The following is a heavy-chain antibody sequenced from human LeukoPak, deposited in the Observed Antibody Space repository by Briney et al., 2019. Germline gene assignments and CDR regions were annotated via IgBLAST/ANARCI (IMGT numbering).Heavy chain of an antibody. D-gene: IGHD1-26*01. Sequence: PSETLSLTCTVSGGSIISYYWSWIRQPPGKGLEWMGYIYYSGSTNYNPSLKSRVTISVDTSKNQFSLKLSSVTAADTAVYYCARGREWEPKVFDYWGQGTLVTVSS. V-gene: IGHV4-59*01. CDR3: ARGREWEPKVFDY. J-gene: IGHJ4*02. CDR1: GGSIISYY. CDR2: IYYSGST.